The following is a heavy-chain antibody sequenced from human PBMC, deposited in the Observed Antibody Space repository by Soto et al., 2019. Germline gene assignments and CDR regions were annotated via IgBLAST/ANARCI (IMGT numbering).Heavy chain of an antibody. Sequence: GASVKVSCKASGGTFSSYAISWVRQAPGQGLEWMGGIIPIFGTANYAQKFQGRVTITADESTSTAYMELSSLRSEDTAVYYCANSLLQGGLSGYEDYWGQGTLVTVSS. J-gene: IGHJ4*02. CDR1: GGTFSSYA. V-gene: IGHV1-69*13. CDR2: IIPIFGTA. D-gene: IGHD5-12*01. CDR3: ANSLLQGGLSGYEDY.